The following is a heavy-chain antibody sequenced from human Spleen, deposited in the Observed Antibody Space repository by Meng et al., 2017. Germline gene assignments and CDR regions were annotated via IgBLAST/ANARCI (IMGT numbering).Heavy chain of an antibody. V-gene: IGHV3-30*04. J-gene: IGHJ4*02. CDR2: TSHDGGDK. D-gene: IGHD6-13*01. CDR1: GFIFSSYA. Sequence: GESLKISCAASGFIFSSYAMNWVRQAPGKGLEWVAVTSHDGGDKYYADSVKGRFTISRDNSRNTLYLQMNTLRDEDTAVYYCVRGDGGIVAAGPFGFWGQGTLVTVSS. CDR3: VRGDGGIVAAGPFGF.